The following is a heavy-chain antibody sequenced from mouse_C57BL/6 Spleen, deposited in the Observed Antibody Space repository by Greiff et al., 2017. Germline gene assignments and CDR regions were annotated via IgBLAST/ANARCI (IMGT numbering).Heavy chain of an antibody. V-gene: IGHV1-82*01. CDR1: GYAFSSSW. CDR2: IYPGDGDT. J-gene: IGHJ1*03. CDR3: AGSTGHYYGSSCWYFDV. Sequence: QVQLKQSGPELVKPGASVKISCKASGYAFSSSWMNWVKQRPGKGLAWIGRIYPGDGDTNYNGKFKGKATLTADKSSSTAYMQLSSLTSEDSAVXFSAGSTGHYYGSSCWYFDVWGTGTTVTVSS. D-gene: IGHD1-1*01.